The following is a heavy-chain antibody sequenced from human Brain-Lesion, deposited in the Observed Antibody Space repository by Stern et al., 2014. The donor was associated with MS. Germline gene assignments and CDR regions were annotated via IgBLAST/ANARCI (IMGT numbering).Heavy chain of an antibody. CDR2: IYYSGNT. V-gene: IGHV4-39*01. Sequence: QVQLVESGPGLVKPSETLSLTCTVAGGSVSSTSYAWAWIRQPPGKGLEWIGTIYYSGNTYYSPSSKGRPPISLDTSKNLFPLKLRLVTAADTAVYYCAGEEDIRYCSGGSCTGNWFDPWGQGTLVTVSS. D-gene: IGHD2-15*01. CDR1: GGSVSSTSYA. J-gene: IGHJ5*02. CDR3: AGEEDIRYCSGGSCTGNWFDP.